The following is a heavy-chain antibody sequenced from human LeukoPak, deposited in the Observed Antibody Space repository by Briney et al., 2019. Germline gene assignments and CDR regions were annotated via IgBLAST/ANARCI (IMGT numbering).Heavy chain of an antibody. CDR1: GFTFSSYS. V-gene: IGHV3-21*01. D-gene: IGHD6-19*01. J-gene: IGHJ4*02. CDR3: ARSGRIAVSYYFDY. Sequence: GGSLRLSCAASGFTFSSYSMNWVRRAPGKGLEWVSSISSSSSYIYYADSVKGRFTISRDNAKNSLYLQMNSLRAEDTAVYYCARSGRIAVSYYFDYWGQGTLVTVSS. CDR2: ISSSSSYI.